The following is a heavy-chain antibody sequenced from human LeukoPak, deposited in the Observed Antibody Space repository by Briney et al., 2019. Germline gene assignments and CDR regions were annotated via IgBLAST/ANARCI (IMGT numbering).Heavy chain of an antibody. J-gene: IGHJ4*02. CDR2: ISYDGSNK. CDR1: GFTFSSYS. CDR3: AKDLYYYGSGGFDY. V-gene: IGHV3-30*18. D-gene: IGHD3-10*01. Sequence: GGSLRLSCAASGFTFSSYSMNWVRKAPGKGLEWVAVISYDGSNKYYADSVKGRFTISRDNSNNTLYLQMNSLRAEDTAVYYCAKDLYYYGSGGFDYWGQGTLVTVSS.